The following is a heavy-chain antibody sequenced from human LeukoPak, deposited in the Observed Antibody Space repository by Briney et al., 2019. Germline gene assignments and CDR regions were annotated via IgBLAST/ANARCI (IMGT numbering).Heavy chain of an antibody. V-gene: IGHV3-21*01. CDR1: GFTFSSYS. D-gene: IGHD3-9*01. J-gene: IGHJ4*02. Sequence: PGGSLRLSCAASGFTFSSYSMNWVRQAPGKGLEWVSSISSSSSYIYYADSVKGRFTISRDNAKNSLYLQMNSLRAEDTAVYYCARENILTGYPSYYFDYWGQGTLVTVSS. CDR3: ARENILTGYPSYYFDY. CDR2: ISSSSSYI.